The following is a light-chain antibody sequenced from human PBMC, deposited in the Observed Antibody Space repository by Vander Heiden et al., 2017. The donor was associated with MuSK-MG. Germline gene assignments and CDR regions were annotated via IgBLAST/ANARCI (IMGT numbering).Light chain of an antibody. CDR2: SNN. CDR3: AAWDDSPNGYV. J-gene: IGLJ1*01. V-gene: IGLV1-44*01. Sequence: QSVLTQPPSASGTPGQRVTISCSGSSPYIGRNTVNWYQQLPGPAPKLLIYSNNRRPSRVPDRFSSSKSGTSASLAISGLQSEDEAEYYCAAWDDSPNGYVFGTGTKVTVL. CDR1: SPYIGRNT.